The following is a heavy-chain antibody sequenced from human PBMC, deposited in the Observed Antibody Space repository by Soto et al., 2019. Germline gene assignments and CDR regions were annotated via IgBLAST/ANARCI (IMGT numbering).Heavy chain of an antibody. J-gene: IGHJ6*02. D-gene: IGHD2-2*01. V-gene: IGHV4-4*07. Sequence: SETLSLTGSVSGDDSNTYFWSWIRQPAGKGLEWIGRMYITGTSDYNPSLKSRVTMSLDTAKNHFSLKLRSVSAADTAVYYCARVSGVVVVPAAAPTSPSFGLDVWGQGTSVTVSS. CDR3: ARVSGVVVVPAAAPTSPSFGLDV. CDR1: GDDSNTYF. CDR2: MYITGTS.